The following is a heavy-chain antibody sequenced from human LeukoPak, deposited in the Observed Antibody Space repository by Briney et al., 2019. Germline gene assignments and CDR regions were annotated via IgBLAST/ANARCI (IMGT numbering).Heavy chain of an antibody. CDR2: IYSSGSP. V-gene: IGHV4-4*07. J-gene: IGHJ4*02. CDR3: ARAVGHYHSTGYRYYFDY. Sequence: SETLSLTCTVSGDSIANYYWSWIRQPAGKGLEWSGRIYSSGSPNYNPSLKSRVTMSVDTSKIQFSLKLNSMTAADTAVYYCARAVGHYHSTGYRYYFDYWGQGTLVTVSS. D-gene: IGHD3-22*01. CDR1: GDSIANYY.